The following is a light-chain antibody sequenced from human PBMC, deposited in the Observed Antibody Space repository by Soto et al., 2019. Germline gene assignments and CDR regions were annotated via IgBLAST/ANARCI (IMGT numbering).Light chain of an antibody. CDR2: GNG. V-gene: IGLV1-40*01. CDR1: SSNIGAGSD. Sequence: QSALTQPPSVSGAPGQSVIISCTGSSSNIGAGSDVHWYQQIPGTAPKLLMYGNGNRPSGVPDRFSGSKSGTSASLAITGLQADDEADYYCQSYDSSLRGVVFGGGTQLTVL. CDR3: QSYDSSLRGVV. J-gene: IGLJ2*01.